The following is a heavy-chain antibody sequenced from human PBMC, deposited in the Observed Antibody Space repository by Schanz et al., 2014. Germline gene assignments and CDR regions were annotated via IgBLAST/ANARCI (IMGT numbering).Heavy chain of an antibody. CDR1: GFTFSGYA. CDR3: ARAQGVIRLYYGVDV. Sequence: EVQLLESGGGLVQPGGSLRISCAASGFTFSGYAMSWVRQAPGKGLEWVSSIVGGGGRTYYADSVKGRFTISRDNSKNTVYLQMNSLRSDDAAVYYCARAQGVIRLYYGVDVWGQGTTVTVSS. J-gene: IGHJ6*02. D-gene: IGHD3-10*01. CDR2: IVGGGGRT. V-gene: IGHV3-23*01.